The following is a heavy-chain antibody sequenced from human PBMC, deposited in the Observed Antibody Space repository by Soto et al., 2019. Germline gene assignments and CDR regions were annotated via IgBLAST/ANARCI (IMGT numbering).Heavy chain of an antibody. CDR2: INPSGGST. CDR3: ARDYYYGSGSPHYYYGMDV. CDR1: GYTFTRYY. Sequence: QVQLVQSGAEVKKPGASVKVSCTASGYTFTRYYMHWVRQAPGQGLEWMGIINPSGGSTSYAQKFQGRVAMTRYTSTITVYMGLSSLGSEDTAVYYCARDYYYGSGSPHYYYGMDVWGQGTTVTVSS. J-gene: IGHJ6*02. D-gene: IGHD3-10*01. V-gene: IGHV1-46*01.